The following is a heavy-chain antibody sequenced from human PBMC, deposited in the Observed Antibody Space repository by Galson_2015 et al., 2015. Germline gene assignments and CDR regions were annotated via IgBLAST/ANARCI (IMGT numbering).Heavy chain of an antibody. D-gene: IGHD2-2*01. CDR1: GFSLSTSGMC. CDR3: ARRYCSSTRCYLDY. J-gene: IGHJ4*02. Sequence: PALVKPTQPLTLTCTFSGFSLSTSGMCVSWIRQPPGKALGCLAPIDWDDDKYYSTSLKTRLTISKDTSKNQVVLTMTNMDPVDTATYYCARRYCSSTRCYLDYWGQGTLVTVSS. V-gene: IGHV2-70*01. CDR2: IDWDDDK.